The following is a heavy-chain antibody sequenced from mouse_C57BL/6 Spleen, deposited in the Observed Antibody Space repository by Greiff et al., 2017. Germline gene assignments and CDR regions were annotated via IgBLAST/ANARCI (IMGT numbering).Heavy chain of an antibody. D-gene: IGHD2-1*01. CDR3: ARGEYGTDWYFDV. CDR2: ISDGGSYT. Sequence: DVQLVESGGGLVKPGGSLKLSCAASGFTFSSYAMSWVRQTPEKRLEWVATISDGGSYTYYPDNVKGRFTISRDNAKNNLYLQMSHLKSEDTAMYYCARGEYGTDWYFDVWGTGTTVTVSS. V-gene: IGHV5-4*01. J-gene: IGHJ1*03. CDR1: GFTFSSYA.